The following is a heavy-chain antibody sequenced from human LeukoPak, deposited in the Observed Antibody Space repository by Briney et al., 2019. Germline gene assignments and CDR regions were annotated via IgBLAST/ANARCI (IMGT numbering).Heavy chain of an antibody. J-gene: IGHJ3*02. V-gene: IGHV3-53*01. CDR3: ARRDGDPVDAFDI. CDR1: AFTVSSNY. Sequence: GGSLRLSRAASAFTVSSNYMSWARQAPGKGLEWVSVIYSGGSTYYADSVKGRFTISRDNSKNTLYLQINSLRAEDTAVYYCARRDGDPVDAFDIWGQGTMVSVSS. D-gene: IGHD4-17*01. CDR2: IYSGGST.